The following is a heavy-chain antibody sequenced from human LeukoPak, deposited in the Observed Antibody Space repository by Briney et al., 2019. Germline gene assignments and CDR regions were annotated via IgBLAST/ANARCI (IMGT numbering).Heavy chain of an antibody. D-gene: IGHD6-13*01. J-gene: IGHJ4*02. Sequence: PGESLRLSCEVSGFTFSSSRMNWVRQAPGKGLEWVSYISSRGTTKHYADSVKGRFTIFRDNAKNALYLQMNSLRVEDTAVYYCANFEPGYTSSWYAEFWGQGTLVTVSS. CDR3: ANFEPGYTSSWYAEF. CDR2: ISSRGTTK. V-gene: IGHV3-48*01. CDR1: GFTFSSSR.